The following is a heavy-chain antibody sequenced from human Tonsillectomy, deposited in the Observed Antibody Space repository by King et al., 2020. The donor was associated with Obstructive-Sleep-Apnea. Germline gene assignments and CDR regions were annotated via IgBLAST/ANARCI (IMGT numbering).Heavy chain of an antibody. J-gene: IGHJ4*02. CDR3: ARDREYYFDY. D-gene: IGHD3-10*01. CDR2: ISHDGSNR. Sequence: QLVQSGGGVVQPGRSLRLSCAASGFTFSSYAMHWVRQAPGKGLEWVAVISHDGSNRYYADSVKGRFTISRDNSKNTLYLQMNSLRAEDTAVYYCARDREYYFDYWGQGTLVTVSS. V-gene: IGHV3-30-3*01. CDR1: GFTFSSYA.